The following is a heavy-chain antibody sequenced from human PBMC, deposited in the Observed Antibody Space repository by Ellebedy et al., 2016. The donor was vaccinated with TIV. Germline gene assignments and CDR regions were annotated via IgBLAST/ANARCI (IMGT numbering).Heavy chain of an antibody. J-gene: IGHJ4*02. V-gene: IGHV3-23*01. D-gene: IGHD6-25*01. CDR1: GFTFTSFA. CDR3: AKGVGFSSGDYFDS. CDR2: ITGSGART. Sequence: GESLKISCATSGFTFTSFAFSWVRQTPGKGLEWVSTITGSGARTFYADSVNGRFTISRDFSKNTVSLQMSSLRAEDSAIYYCAKGVGFSSGDYFDSWGQGTQVTVSS.